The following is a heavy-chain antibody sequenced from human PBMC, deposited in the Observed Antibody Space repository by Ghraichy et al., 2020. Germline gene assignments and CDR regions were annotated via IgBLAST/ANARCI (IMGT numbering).Heavy chain of an antibody. J-gene: IGHJ4*02. CDR2: NYYTGSA. V-gene: IGHV4-59*01. CDR1: GGSISNSY. D-gene: IGHD4-11*01. Sequence: SQTLSLTCAVYGGSISNSYLSCIRQTPGKGLEWIGHNYYTGSANYNPSLRSRVTRSVDTSKKLFSLSLKSVTAADTAVYYCARDKETTFDSWGQGTLVTVSS. CDR3: ARDKETTFDS.